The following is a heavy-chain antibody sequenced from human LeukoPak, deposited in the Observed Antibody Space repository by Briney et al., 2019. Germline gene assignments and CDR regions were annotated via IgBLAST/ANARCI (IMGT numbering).Heavy chain of an antibody. V-gene: IGHV1-18*01. J-gene: IGHJ3*02. CDR2: ISAYNGNT. Sequence: ASVKVSCKTSGYTFTNYGISWVRQAPGLWLEWMGWISAYNGNTNYAQKVQGRVTMTTDTSTSTAYMELRSLRFDDTAVYYCARDQSVRLLQTSSTYFKHVFAIWGQGSMVTVSS. D-gene: IGHD6-13*01. CDR1: GYTFTNYG. CDR3: ARDQSVRLLQTSSTYFKHVFAI.